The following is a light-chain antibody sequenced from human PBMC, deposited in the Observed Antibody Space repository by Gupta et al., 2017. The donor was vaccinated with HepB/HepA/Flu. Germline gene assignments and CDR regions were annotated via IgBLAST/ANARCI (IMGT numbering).Light chain of an antibody. CDR3: QQSDSSPPWT. J-gene: IGKJ1*01. CDR2: AAS. V-gene: IGKV1-39*01. CDR1: QSISNL. Sequence: DIQVTQSPSSLSASLGDRVTITCRASQSISNLLNWYQHKPGKAPKLLIFAASTWQSGVPSRFSGSGSGTDFTLTISSRQPEDFAAYYCQQSDSSPPWTFGQGTKVEIK.